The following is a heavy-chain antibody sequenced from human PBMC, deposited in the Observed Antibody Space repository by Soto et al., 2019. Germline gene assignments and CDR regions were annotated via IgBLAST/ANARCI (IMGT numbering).Heavy chain of an antibody. CDR1: GFTFSSYA. V-gene: IGHV3-23*01. J-gene: IGHJ4*02. CDR3: AKTTYSGSSYFDY. D-gene: IGHD1-26*01. Sequence: GESLKISCAASGFTFSSYAMSWVRQAPGKGLEWVSAISGSGGSTYYADSVKGRFTISRDNSKNTLYLQMNSLRAEDTAVYYCAKTTYSGSSYFDYWAQGTLVPVSS. CDR2: ISGSGGST.